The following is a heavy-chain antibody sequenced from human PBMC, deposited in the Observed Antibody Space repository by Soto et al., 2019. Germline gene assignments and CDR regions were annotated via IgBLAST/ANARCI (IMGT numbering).Heavy chain of an antibody. D-gene: IGHD6-19*01. CDR1: GFTFSSYA. J-gene: IGHJ4*02. CDR3: ASRSSGWYFDY. V-gene: IGHV3-23*01. CDR2: ISGSGGST. Sequence: EVQLLESGGGLVQPGGSLRLSCAASGFTFSSYAMSWVRQAPGKGLEWVSVISGSGGSTYYADSVKGRFTISRDNSKNTLYLHMNSLRAEDTDVYYCASRSSGWYFDYWGQGTLVTVSS.